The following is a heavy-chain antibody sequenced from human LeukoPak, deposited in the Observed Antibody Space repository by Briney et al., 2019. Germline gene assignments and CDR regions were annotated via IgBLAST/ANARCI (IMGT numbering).Heavy chain of an antibody. CDR2: ISGSGGST. J-gene: IGHJ4*02. D-gene: IGHD6-19*01. CDR1: GFTFSTYA. CDR3: AREGIAVAKSGRKMWYYFDY. Sequence: GGSLRLSCAASGFTFSTYAVSWVRQAPGKGLEWVSSISGSGGSTSYADSVKGRFTISRDNAKNSLYLQMNSLRAEDTAVYYCAREGIAVAKSGRKMWYYFDYWGQGTLVTVSS. V-gene: IGHV3-23*01.